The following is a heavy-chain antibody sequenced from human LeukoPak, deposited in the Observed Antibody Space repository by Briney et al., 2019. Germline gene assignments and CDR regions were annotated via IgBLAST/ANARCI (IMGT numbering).Heavy chain of an antibody. J-gene: IGHJ3*02. CDR1: GGSIRHSSYY. Sequence: PSYTLSLTCPLSGGSIRHSSYYWRWIRQPPRKGLAWVGSIYYSGCAYYNPSLKSRVTISVDASKNQFSLKLSSVPAADTAVYYCARELLRYYYDSSGYYESHDAIVIWGQRAMVTVSS. V-gene: IGHV4-39*07. CDR3: ARELLRYYYDSSGYYESHDAIVI. CDR2: IYYSGCA. D-gene: IGHD3-22*01.